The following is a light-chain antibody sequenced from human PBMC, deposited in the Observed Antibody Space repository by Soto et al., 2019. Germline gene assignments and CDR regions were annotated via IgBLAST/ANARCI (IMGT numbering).Light chain of an antibody. J-gene: IGKJ4*01. Sequence: DIQQTQSPSSLSASVRDRVTITCRASQSISTYLNWYLQKPGKAPKLLLYDVSSLQSGVPSRFSGSGSGTDFTLTISNLQPEDFATYYCQHSYSTPLTFGGGTKVELK. CDR1: QSISTY. V-gene: IGKV1-39*01. CDR3: QHSYSTPLT. CDR2: DVS.